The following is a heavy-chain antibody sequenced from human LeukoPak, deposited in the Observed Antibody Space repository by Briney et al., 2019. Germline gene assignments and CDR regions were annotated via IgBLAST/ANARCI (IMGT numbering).Heavy chain of an antibody. J-gene: IGHJ3*02. CDR3: ARNRYCSGGSCYGDAFDI. CDR1: GFTFSSYS. D-gene: IGHD2-15*01. V-gene: IGHV3-21*01. Sequence: PGGSLRLSCAASGFTFSSYSMNWVRQAPGKGLEWVSSISSSSGYIYYADSVKGRFTISRDNAKNSLYLQMNSLRAEDTAVYYCARNRYCSGGSCYGDAFDIWGQGTMVTVSS. CDR2: ISSSSGYI.